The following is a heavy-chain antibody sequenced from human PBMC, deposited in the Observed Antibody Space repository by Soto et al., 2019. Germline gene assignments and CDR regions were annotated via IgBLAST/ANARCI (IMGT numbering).Heavy chain of an antibody. Sequence: GASVKVSCKASGYTFTSYGISWVRQAPGQGLEWMGWTSAYNGNTNYAQKLQGRVTMTADTSTSTAYMELRSLRSDDTAVYYCAGRIAVAGPGESFDYWGQGTLVTVSS. D-gene: IGHD6-19*01. CDR1: GYTFTSYG. CDR2: TSAYNGNT. V-gene: IGHV1-18*01. CDR3: AGRIAVAGPGESFDY. J-gene: IGHJ4*02.